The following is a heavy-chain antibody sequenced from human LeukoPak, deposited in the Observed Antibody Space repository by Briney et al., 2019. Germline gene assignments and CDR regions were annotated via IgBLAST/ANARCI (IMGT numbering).Heavy chain of an antibody. Sequence: SVKVSCKASGGTFSSYAISWVRQAPGQGLEWMGGIIPILGTANYAQKFQGRVTITADESTSTAYMELSSLRSEDTAVYYCARAGNYYGSGSYYSAWGQGTLVTVSS. V-gene: IGHV1-69*13. CDR3: ARAGNYYGSGSYYSA. J-gene: IGHJ5*02. CDR1: GGTFSSYA. CDR2: IIPILGTA. D-gene: IGHD3-10*01.